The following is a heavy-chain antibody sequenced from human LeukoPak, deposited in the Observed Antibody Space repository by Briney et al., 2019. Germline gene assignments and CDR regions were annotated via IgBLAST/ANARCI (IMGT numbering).Heavy chain of an antibody. J-gene: IGHJ4*02. V-gene: IGHV3-21*01. CDR2: ISSSSSYI. Sequence: GGSLRLSCAASGFTFSSYSMNWVRQAPGKGLEWVSSISSSSSYIYYADTVKGRFTISRDNAKNSLYLQMNSLRAEDTAVYYCARESWNVDIVATSYFDYWGQGTLVTVSS. CDR3: ARESWNVDIVATSYFDY. CDR1: GFTFSSYS. D-gene: IGHD5-12*01.